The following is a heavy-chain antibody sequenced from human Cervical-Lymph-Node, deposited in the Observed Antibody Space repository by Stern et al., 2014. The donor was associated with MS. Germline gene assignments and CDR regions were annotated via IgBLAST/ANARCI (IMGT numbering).Heavy chain of an antibody. CDR1: GGTFSSYA. D-gene: IGHD5/OR15-5a*01. CDR2: IIPIFGTA. Sequence: QVQLVQSGAEVKKPGSSGKVSCKGSGGTFSSYAISWVRPAPGQGLEWMGGIIPIFGTANYRPKFHGRVTITAADSPSTAYMELSSLRSEDTAVYYCARGVDDTPCFGCFDYCGQGTLVTVSS. CDR3: ARGVDDTPCFGCFDY. V-gene: IGHV1-69*01. J-gene: IGHJ4*02.